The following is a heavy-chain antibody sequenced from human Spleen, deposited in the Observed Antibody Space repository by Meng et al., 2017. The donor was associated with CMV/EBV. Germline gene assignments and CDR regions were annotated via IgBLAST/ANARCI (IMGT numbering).Heavy chain of an antibody. CDR2: INHSGST. J-gene: IGHJ4*02. V-gene: IGHV4-34*01. Sequence: QGQLSPWGAGSLKPSETLSLTWAVYGGSFSGYYWSWIRQPPGKGLEWIGEINHSGSTNYNPSLKSRVTISVDTSKNQFSLKLSSVTAADTAVYYCAFYVWGSYRSAPFDYWGQGTLVTVSS. CDR3: AFYVWGSYRSAPFDY. CDR1: GGSFSGYY. D-gene: IGHD3-16*02.